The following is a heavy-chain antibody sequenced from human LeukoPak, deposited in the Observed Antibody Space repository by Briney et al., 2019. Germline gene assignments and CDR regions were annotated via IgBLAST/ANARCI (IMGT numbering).Heavy chain of an antibody. J-gene: IGHJ5*02. CDR2: ISAYNGNT. CDR3: ARAASGGIATGWFDP. V-gene: IGHV1-18*01. CDR1: GYTFTSYG. Sequence: ASVKVSCKASGYTFTSYGISWVRQAPGQGLEWMGWISAYNGNTNYAQKLQGRVTMTTDTSTSTAYMELRSLRSDDTAVYYCARAASGGIATGWFDPWGQGTLVTVSS. D-gene: IGHD2-15*01.